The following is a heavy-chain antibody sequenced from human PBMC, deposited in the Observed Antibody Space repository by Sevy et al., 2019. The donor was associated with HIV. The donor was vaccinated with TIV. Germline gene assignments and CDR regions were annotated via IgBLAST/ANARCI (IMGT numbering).Heavy chain of an antibody. CDR2: ISGSNSNI. V-gene: IGHV3-48*01. J-gene: IGHJ6*02. CDR1: GFTFSPYS. CDR3: ARGVAALPGYYYGMDV. Sequence: GGSLRLSCAVSGFTFSPYSMIWVRQAPGKGLEWVSYISGSNSNIYYVDSVKGRFTISRDNAKNSLYLQMNSLRAEDTAVYYCARGVAALPGYYYGMDVWGQRTTVTVSS. D-gene: IGHD6-6*01.